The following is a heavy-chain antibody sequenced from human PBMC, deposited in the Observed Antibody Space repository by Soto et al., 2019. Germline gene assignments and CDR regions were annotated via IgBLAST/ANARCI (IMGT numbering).Heavy chain of an antibody. Sequence: PGGSLRLSCAASGFTFSSYSVNWVRQAPGKGLEWVSYISSSSSTIYYADSVKGRFTISRDNAKNSLYLQMNGLRDEDTAVYYCAREGYPFDYWGQGTLVTVSS. CDR2: ISSSSSTI. CDR1: GFTFSSYS. D-gene: IGHD5-18*01. V-gene: IGHV3-48*02. J-gene: IGHJ4*02. CDR3: AREGYPFDY.